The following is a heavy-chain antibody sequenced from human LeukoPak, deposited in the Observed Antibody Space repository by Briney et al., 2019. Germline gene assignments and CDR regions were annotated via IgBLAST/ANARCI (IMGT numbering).Heavy chain of an antibody. D-gene: IGHD1-26*01. J-gene: IGHJ4*02. CDR3: AKDKSGTYCIDY. CDR1: GFTFTSDA. CDR2: ISYDGSVK. Sequence: GGSLRLSCAASGFTFTSDAMHWVRQAPGKGLEWVAFISYDGSVKYYADSVKGRFTISRDNSKNTLYLKMNSLGTEDTAVYYCAKDKSGTYCIDYWGQGGLVTVYS. V-gene: IGHV3-30-3*01.